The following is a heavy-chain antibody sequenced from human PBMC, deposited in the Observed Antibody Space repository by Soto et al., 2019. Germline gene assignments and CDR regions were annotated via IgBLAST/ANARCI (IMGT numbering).Heavy chain of an antibody. CDR2: ISNPGKT. V-gene: IGHV4-59*08. CDR1: HGSISSSY. Sequence: QVQLQESGPGLVKPSETLSLACTVSHGSISSSYCIWIRQPPGKGLEWIGYISNPGKTAYHPSLNSRGTFSIDTAKNQVSLRLSSVTAADTAVYYFARHVDLVSYSFDSWGRGTLVTVSS. CDR3: ARHVDLVSYSFDS. J-gene: IGHJ4*02. D-gene: IGHD2-15*01.